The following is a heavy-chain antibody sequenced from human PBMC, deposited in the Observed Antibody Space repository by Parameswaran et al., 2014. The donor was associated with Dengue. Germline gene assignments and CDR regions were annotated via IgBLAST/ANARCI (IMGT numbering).Heavy chain of an antibody. CDR3: ARDKAVDEYGSAYYFDL. V-gene: IGHV1-69*01. CDR2: FIPMYATT. D-gene: IGHD3-10*01. Sequence: WVRQAPGQGLEWMGGFIPMYATTNYAQKFQGRVTITADESTSTAYMEVSSLRSEDTAVYYCARDKAVDEYGSAYYFDLWGQGTRVTVSS. J-gene: IGHJ4*02.